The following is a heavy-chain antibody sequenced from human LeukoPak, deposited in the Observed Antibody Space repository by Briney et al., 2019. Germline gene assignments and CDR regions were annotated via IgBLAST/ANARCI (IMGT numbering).Heavy chain of an antibody. V-gene: IGHV3-30*02. CDR1: GFSFGAYL. CDR3: ARWGSRYYYDSSGQSFFDY. Sequence: GGSLRLSCTASGFSFGAYLISWVRQAPGKGLEWVAFIRYDGSNKYYADSVKGRFTISRDNSKNTLYLQMNSLRAEDTAVYYCARWGSRYYYDSSGQSFFDYWGQGTLVTVSS. J-gene: IGHJ4*02. D-gene: IGHD3-22*01. CDR2: IRYDGSNK.